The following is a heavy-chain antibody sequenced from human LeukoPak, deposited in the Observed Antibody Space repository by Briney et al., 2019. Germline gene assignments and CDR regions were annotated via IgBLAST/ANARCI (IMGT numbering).Heavy chain of an antibody. V-gene: IGHV1-2*02. J-gene: IGHJ5*01. CDR3: AKDDNWLQFES. Sequence: ASVKVSCKASGYTFTSYGISWVRQAPGQGLEWMGWINPNSGGTNYAQKFQGRVTMTRDTSISTAYMELSRLRSDDTAVYYCAKDDNWLQFESWGQGTLVTVSS. CDR2: INPNSGGT. D-gene: IGHD5-24*01. CDR1: GYTFTSYG.